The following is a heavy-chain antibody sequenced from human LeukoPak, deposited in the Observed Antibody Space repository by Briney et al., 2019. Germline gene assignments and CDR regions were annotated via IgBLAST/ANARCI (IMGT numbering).Heavy chain of an antibody. J-gene: IGHJ4*02. V-gene: IGHV3-23*01. Sequence: PGGSLRLSCVASGFTFGNYWMSWVRQAPGKGLEWVSAISGSGGSTYYADSVKGRFTISRDNSKNTLYLQMNSLRAEDTAVYYCAKVLSGWYLVYWGQGTLVTVSS. CDR1: GFTFGNYW. D-gene: IGHD6-19*01. CDR3: AKVLSGWYLVY. CDR2: ISGSGGST.